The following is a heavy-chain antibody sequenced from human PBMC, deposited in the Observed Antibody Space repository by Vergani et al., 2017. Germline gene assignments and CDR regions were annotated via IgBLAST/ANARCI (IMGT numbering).Heavy chain of an antibody. Sequence: EVQLLESGGGLVQPGGSLRLSCAASGFTFSSYSMNWVRQAPGKGLEWVSYISSSSSTIYYADSVKGRFTISRDNAKNSLYLQMNSLRAEDTAVYYCARDFLRTEYGMDVWGQGTTVTVSS. CDR1: GFTFSSYS. CDR3: ARDFLRTEYGMDV. D-gene: IGHD2/OR15-2a*01. V-gene: IGHV3-48*01. CDR2: ISSSSSTI. J-gene: IGHJ6*02.